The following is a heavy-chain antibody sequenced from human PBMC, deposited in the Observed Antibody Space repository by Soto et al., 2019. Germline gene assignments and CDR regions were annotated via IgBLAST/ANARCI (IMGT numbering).Heavy chain of an antibody. J-gene: IGHJ6*02. V-gene: IGHV2-5*01. CDR1: GFSLRTSGVH. CDR3: AHGGVLYYFASGMDV. Sequence: QITLKESGPTLVKPTQTLTLTCTFSGFSLRTSGVHVAWIRQPPGKALEWLALIYWNDDERYSPSLKSRLTITKDTSKNQVFLTMTNMDPVDTATYYCAHGGVLYYFASGMDVWGQGTTVTVSS. CDR2: IYWNDDE. D-gene: IGHD3-10*01.